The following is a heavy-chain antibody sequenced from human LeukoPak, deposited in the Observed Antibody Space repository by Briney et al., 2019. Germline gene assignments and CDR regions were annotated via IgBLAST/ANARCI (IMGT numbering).Heavy chain of an antibody. D-gene: IGHD4-17*01. CDR2: ISSKSDGGTT. V-gene: IGHV3-15*01. CDR3: ITEPHDYGDFTFGY. Sequence: GGSLRLSCGASELAFKNVWMSRVRQAPGKGLEWVGRISSKSDGGTTDYAAPVKGRFTISRDDSTNTLSLQMSGLKAEDTALYFCITEPHDYGDFTFGYWGQGTLVTVSS. CDR1: ELAFKNVW. J-gene: IGHJ4*02.